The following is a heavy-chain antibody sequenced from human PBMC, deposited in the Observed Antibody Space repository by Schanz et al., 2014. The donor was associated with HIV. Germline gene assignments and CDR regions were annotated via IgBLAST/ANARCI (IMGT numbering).Heavy chain of an antibody. CDR2: MYYSGST. CDR3: AREGMEQMVNILDV. CDR1: GGSISSYY. Sequence: QVQLQESGPGLVKPSETLSLICTVSGGSISSYYWSWIRQPPGKGLEWIGNMYYSGSTNYNPSLKSRVTISVDTSKNQFSLKLRSVTAADTAVYYCAREGMEQMVNILDVWGQGTRVNVSS. J-gene: IGHJ6*02. D-gene: IGHD6-13*01. V-gene: IGHV4-59*12.